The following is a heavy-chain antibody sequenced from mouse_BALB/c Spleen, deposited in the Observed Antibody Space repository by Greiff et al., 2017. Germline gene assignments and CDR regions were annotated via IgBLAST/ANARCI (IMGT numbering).Heavy chain of an antibody. CDR2: IWAGGST. D-gene: IGHD1-1*01. CDR1: GFSLTSYG. V-gene: IGHV2-9*02. J-gene: IGHJ3*01. CDR3: ARAPFTSWFAY. Sequence: QVQLKESGPGLVAPSQSLSITCTVSGFSLTSYGVHWVRQPPGKGLEWLGVIWAGGSTNYNSALMSRLSISKDNSKSQVFLKMNSLQTDDTAMYYCARAPFTSWFAYWGQGTLVTVSA.